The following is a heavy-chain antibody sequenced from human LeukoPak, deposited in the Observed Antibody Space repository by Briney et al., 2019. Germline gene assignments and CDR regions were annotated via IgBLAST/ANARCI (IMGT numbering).Heavy chain of an antibody. J-gene: IGHJ4*02. CDR2: INHSGST. V-gene: IGHV4-34*01. CDR1: GGSFSGYY. D-gene: IGHD4-23*01. CDR3: ARSTVVTADY. Sequence: SETLSLTCAVYGGSFSGYYWSWIRQPPGKGLEWIGEINHSGSTNYNPSLKSRVTISEDTSKNQFSLKLSSVTAADTAVYYCARSTVVTADYWGQGTLVTVSS.